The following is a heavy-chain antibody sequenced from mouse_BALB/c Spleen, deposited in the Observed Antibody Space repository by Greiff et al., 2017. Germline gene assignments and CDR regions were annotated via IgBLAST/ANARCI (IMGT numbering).Heavy chain of an antibody. Sequence: VHVKQSGAELVKPGASVKLSCTASGFNIKDTYMHWVKQRPEQGLEWIGRIDPANGNTKYDPKFQGKATITADTSSNTAYLQLSSLTSEDTAVYYCASYDGYYYYAMDYWGQGTSVTVSS. CDR3: ASYDGYYYYAMDY. D-gene: IGHD2-3*01. V-gene: IGHV14-3*02. J-gene: IGHJ4*01. CDR2: IDPANGNT. CDR1: GFNIKDTY.